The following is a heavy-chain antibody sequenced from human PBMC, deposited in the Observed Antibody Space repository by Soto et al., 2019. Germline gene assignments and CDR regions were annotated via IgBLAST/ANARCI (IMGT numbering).Heavy chain of an antibody. CDR3: ARRITMVRGVTNDAFDI. V-gene: IGHV5-51*01. CDR1: GYSFTSYW. D-gene: IGHD3-10*01. Sequence: GESLKISCKGSGYSFTSYWIGGVRQMPGKGLEWMGIIYPGDSDTRYSPSFQGQVTISADKSISTAYLQWSSLKASDTAMYYCARRITMVRGVTNDAFDIWGQGTMVTVSS. CDR2: IYPGDSDT. J-gene: IGHJ3*02.